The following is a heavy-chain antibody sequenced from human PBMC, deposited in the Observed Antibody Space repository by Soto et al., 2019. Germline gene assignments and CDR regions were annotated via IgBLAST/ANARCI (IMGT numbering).Heavy chain of an antibody. CDR1: GYTFTSYG. Sequence: ASVKVSCKASGYTFTSYGISWVRQAPGQGLEWMGWISAYNGNTNYAQKLQGRVTMTTDTSTSTAYMELRSLRSDDTAVYYCARETLSITIFGVVIDYWGQGTLVTVSS. J-gene: IGHJ4*02. CDR3: ARETLSITIFGVVIDY. CDR2: ISAYNGNT. D-gene: IGHD3-3*01. V-gene: IGHV1-18*01.